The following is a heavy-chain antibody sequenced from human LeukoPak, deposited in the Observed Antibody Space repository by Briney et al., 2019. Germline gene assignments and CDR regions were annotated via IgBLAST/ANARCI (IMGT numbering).Heavy chain of an antibody. J-gene: IGHJ4*02. V-gene: IGHV3-30-3*01. Sequence: GGSLRLSCAASGFTFSSYAMHWVRQAPGKGLEGVAVISYDGSNKYYADSVKGRFTISRDNSKNTLYLQMNSLRAEDTAVYYCARGAYYYDSSGYYWGQGTLVTVSS. D-gene: IGHD3-22*01. CDR1: GFTFSSYA. CDR2: ISYDGSNK. CDR3: ARGAYYYDSSGYY.